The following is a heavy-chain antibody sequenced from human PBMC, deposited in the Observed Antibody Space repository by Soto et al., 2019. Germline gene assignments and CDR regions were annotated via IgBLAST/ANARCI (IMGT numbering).Heavy chain of an antibody. D-gene: IGHD3-22*01. Sequence: PSETLSLTCTVSGGSISSYYWSWIRQPPGKGLEWIGYIYYSGSTNYNPSLKSRVTISVDTSKNQFSLKLSSVTAADTAVYYCARGAYYYDSSGYYYGRSLTYYFDYWGQGTLVTVS. CDR3: ARGAYYYDSSGYYYGRSLTYYFDY. CDR1: GGSISSYY. J-gene: IGHJ4*02. CDR2: IYYSGST. V-gene: IGHV4-59*01.